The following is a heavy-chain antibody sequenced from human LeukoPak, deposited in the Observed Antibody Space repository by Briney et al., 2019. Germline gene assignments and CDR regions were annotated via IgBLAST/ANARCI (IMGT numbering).Heavy chain of an antibody. V-gene: IGHV1-69*04. Sequence: GSSVKVSCKASGGTFSSYAISWVRQAPGQGLEWMGRIIPILGIANYAQRFQGRVTITADKSTSTAYMELSSLRSEDTAVYYCAGRGVVTAVNAFDIWGQGTMVTVSS. CDR2: IIPILGIA. J-gene: IGHJ3*02. D-gene: IGHD2-21*02. CDR3: AGRGVVTAVNAFDI. CDR1: GGTFSSYA.